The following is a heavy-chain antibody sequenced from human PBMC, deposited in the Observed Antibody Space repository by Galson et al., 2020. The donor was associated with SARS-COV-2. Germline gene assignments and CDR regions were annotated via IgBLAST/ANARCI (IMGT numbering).Heavy chain of an antibody. J-gene: IGHJ4*03. CDR3: ALALWFGELKFDY. CDR2: ISAYNGNT. Sequence: GESLKISCKASGYTFTSYGISWVRQAPGQGLEWMGWISAYNGNTNYAQKLQGRVTMTTDTSTSTAYMELRSLRSDDTAVYYCALALWFGELKFDYWGQGTMVTVSS. CDR1: GYTFTSYG. V-gene: IGHV1-18*01. D-gene: IGHD3-10*01.